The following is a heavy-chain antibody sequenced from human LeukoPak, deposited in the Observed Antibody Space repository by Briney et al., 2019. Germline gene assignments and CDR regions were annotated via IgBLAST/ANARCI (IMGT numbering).Heavy chain of an antibody. Sequence: ASVKVSCTASGYTFTGYYMHWVRQAPGQGLEWMGWINPNSGGTNYAQKFQGRVTMTRDTSISTACMELSRLRSDDTAVYYCAREYDSSGYSYYGMDVWGQGTTVTVSS. D-gene: IGHD3-22*01. CDR2: INPNSGGT. J-gene: IGHJ6*02. CDR3: AREYDSSGYSYYGMDV. V-gene: IGHV1-2*02. CDR1: GYTFTGYY.